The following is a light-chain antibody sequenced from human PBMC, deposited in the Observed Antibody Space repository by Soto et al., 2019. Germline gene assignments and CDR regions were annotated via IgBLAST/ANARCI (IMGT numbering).Light chain of an antibody. CDR3: CSFSTSGTHV. Sequence: QSVLTQPASVSGSPGQSITISCTGTSSDVGTYDYVSWHQQHPGKAPKLIIYDVNNRPSGVFSRFSGSKSGNTASLTISGLQAEDEADYYCCSFSTSGTHVFGTGTKVTVL. V-gene: IGLV2-14*01. J-gene: IGLJ1*01. CDR1: SSDVGTYDY. CDR2: DVN.